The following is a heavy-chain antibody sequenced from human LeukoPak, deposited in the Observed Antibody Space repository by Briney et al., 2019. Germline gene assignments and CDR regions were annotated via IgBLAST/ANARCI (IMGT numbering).Heavy chain of an antibody. CDR1: GFTFSSYS. J-gene: IGHJ3*01. CDR3: ARDQYYYDSSGYPV. Sequence: GGSLRLSCEASGFTFSSYSMNWVRQAPGKGLEWVSYISFSSATIHYADSVKGRFTISRDNSKNTLYLQMNSLRAEDTAVYYCARDQYYYDSSGYPVWGQGTMVTVSS. CDR2: ISFSSATI. V-gene: IGHV3-48*01. D-gene: IGHD3-22*01.